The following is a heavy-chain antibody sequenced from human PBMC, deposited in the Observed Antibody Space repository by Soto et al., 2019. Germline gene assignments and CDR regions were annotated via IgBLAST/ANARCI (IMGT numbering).Heavy chain of an antibody. Sequence: SETLSLTCSVSGASISSFNWNWVRQPAGKGPEWVGRLNIAGTINYNPSLKSRITMSLDTSKNQISLHLRCVTAADTAIDYISRARCEYTSSWFWDFSHWGHGTLVTVSS. CDR2: LNIAGTI. CDR1: GASISSFN. J-gene: IGHJ1*01. D-gene: IGHD6-13*01. V-gene: IGHV4-4*07. CDR3: SRARCEYTSSWFWDFSH.